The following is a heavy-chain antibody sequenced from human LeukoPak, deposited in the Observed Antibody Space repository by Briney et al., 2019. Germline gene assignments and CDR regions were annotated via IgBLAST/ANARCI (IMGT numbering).Heavy chain of an antibody. CDR1: GYTFTGYY. CDR2: INPNSGGT. J-gene: IGHJ4*02. Sequence: GASVKVSCKASGYTFTGYYMHWVRQAPGQGLEWMGWINPNSGGTNYAQKFQGRVTMTRDTSISTAYMELSRLRSDDTAVYYCARGTVGQYSSSSLVGYWGQGTLVTLSS. D-gene: IGHD6-6*01. V-gene: IGHV1-2*02. CDR3: ARGTVGQYSSSSLVGY.